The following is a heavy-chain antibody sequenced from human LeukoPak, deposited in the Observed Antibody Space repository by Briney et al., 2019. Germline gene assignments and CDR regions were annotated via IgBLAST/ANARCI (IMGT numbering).Heavy chain of an antibody. CDR2: ISTSSSTI. CDR3: ARTPAYYDFWSGYLIY. Sequence: GGSLRLSCTASGFTFSNYAMNWVRQAPGKGLEWVSYISTSSSTIYYADSVKGRFTISRDNSKNTLYLQMNSLRAEDTAVYYCARTPAYYDFWSGYLIYWGQGTLVTVSS. CDR1: GFTFSNYA. D-gene: IGHD3-3*01. V-gene: IGHV3-48*01. J-gene: IGHJ4*02.